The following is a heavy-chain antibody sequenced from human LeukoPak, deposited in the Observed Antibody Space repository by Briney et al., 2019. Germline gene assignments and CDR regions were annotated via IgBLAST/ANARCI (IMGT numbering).Heavy chain of an antibody. D-gene: IGHD3-9*01. CDR2: ITTRSDYT. Sequence: KPGGSLKLSCAAFGFTFDSYSMTWVRQAPGKGLEWISSITTRSDYTYYTDSVEGRFTISRDDAKNSLFLQMNSLRVEDTAIYYCARGGTGSENDYWGQEILVTVSS. V-gene: IGHV3-21*01. J-gene: IGHJ4*02. CDR3: ARGGTGSENDY. CDR1: GFTFDSYS.